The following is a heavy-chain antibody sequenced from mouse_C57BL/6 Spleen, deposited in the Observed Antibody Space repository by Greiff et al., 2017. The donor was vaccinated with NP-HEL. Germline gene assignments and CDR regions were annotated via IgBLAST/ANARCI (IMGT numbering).Heavy chain of an antibody. CDR2: IDLSDSYT. CDR3: AGEFAY. Sequence: QVQLQQSGAELVKPGASVKLSCKASGYTFTSYWMQWVKQRPGQGLEWIGEIDLSDSYTNYNQKFKGKATLTADTSSSTAYMQLSSLTSEDSAVYYCAGEFAYWGQGTLVTVSA. V-gene: IGHV1-50*01. CDR1: GYTFTSYW. J-gene: IGHJ3*01.